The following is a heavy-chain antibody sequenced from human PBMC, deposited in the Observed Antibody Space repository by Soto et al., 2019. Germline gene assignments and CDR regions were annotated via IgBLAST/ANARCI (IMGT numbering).Heavy chain of an antibody. V-gene: IGHV2-26*01. CDR3: ARILGRYSGYDYYYYYGMAV. Sequence: SGPTLVNPTETLTLTCTVSGFSLSNARMGVSWIRQPPGKALEWLAHIFSNDEKSYSTSLKSRLTISKDTSKSQVVLTMTNMDPVDTATYYCARILGRYSGYDYYYYYGMAVWGQGATVTVSS. D-gene: IGHD5-12*01. CDR2: IFSNDEK. CDR1: GFSLSNARMG. J-gene: IGHJ6*02.